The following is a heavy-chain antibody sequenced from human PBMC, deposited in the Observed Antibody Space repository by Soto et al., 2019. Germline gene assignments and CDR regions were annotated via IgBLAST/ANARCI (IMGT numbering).Heavy chain of an antibody. CDR1: GFTFSNFG. D-gene: IGHD3-22*01. CDR3: EAANYDSSGFYGDY. Sequence: PGGSLRLSCAASGFTFSNFGMNWVRQAPGKGLEWVALIWYDGSQEYYRESVKGRFTISRDNSKSTLYLQMNSLRAEDTAVYYCEAANYDSSGFYGDYWGQGTLVTVSS. J-gene: IGHJ4*02. CDR2: IWYDGSQE. V-gene: IGHV3-33*03.